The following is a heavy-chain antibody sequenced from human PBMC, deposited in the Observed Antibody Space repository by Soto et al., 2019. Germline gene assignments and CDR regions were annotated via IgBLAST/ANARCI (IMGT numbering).Heavy chain of an antibody. Sequence: PSETLSLTCTVSGGSISTYYWSWIRQPAGKGLEWIGRIATSGNTNYNPSLKSRVTMSVDTSKKQFSLKLTSVTAADTAVYYCARYSSNWFQTEGMDVWGQGTTVTVSS. CDR2: IATSGNT. J-gene: IGHJ6*02. CDR3: ARYSSNWFQTEGMDV. CDR1: GGSISTYY. V-gene: IGHV4-4*07. D-gene: IGHD6-13*01.